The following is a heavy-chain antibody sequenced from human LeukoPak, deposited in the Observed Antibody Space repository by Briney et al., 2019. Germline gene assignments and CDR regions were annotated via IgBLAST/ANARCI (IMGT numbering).Heavy chain of an antibody. CDR2: IRYDGSNK. D-gene: IGHD3-22*01. V-gene: IGHV3-30*02. CDR3: ATSMGYYDSSGYYPPIDY. CDR1: GFTFSSYG. J-gene: IGHJ4*02. Sequence: GGSLRLSCAASGFTFSSYGMHWVRQAPGKGLEWVAFIRYDGSNKYYADSVKGRFTISRDNSKNTLYLQMNSLRAEDTAVYYCATSMGYYDSSGYYPPIDYWGQGTLVTVSS.